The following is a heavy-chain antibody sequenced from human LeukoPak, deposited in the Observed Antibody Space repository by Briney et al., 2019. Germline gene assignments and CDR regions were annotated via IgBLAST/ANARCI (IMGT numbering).Heavy chain of an antibody. Sequence: GRSLRLSCAASGFTFSNFAMHWVRQAPGKGLEWVSVISYDGSYKYYADSVKGRFTISRDNSKNTLYLQMNSLRPEDTAVYYCARDRYYYDSSGYFSSAFDIWGQGTMVTVSS. CDR3: ARDRYYYDSSGYFSSAFDI. CDR1: GFTFSNFA. CDR2: ISYDGSYK. J-gene: IGHJ3*02. D-gene: IGHD3-22*01. V-gene: IGHV3-30*04.